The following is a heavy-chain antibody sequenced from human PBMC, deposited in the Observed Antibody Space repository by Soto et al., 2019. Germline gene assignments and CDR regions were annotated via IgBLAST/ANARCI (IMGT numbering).Heavy chain of an antibody. V-gene: IGHV1-3*01. Sequence: ASVKVSCKASGITSTASGVQWVRQARGQRLEWMGWINVGNGNTKYSQKFQGRVTITRDTPASTAYMELSSLRSEDTAVYYCARDKVYAIFDYWGQGTLVTVSS. CDR2: INVGNGNT. CDR1: GITSTASG. D-gene: IGHD2-8*01. J-gene: IGHJ4*02. CDR3: ARDKVYAIFDY.